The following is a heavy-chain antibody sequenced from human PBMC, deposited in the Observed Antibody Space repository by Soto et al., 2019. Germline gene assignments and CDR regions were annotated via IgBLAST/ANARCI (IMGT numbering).Heavy chain of an antibody. CDR2: INPNSGGT. V-gene: IGHV1-2*02. CDR3: ARLTVPLDIVVLPAAAYDY. D-gene: IGHD2-2*01. J-gene: IGHJ4*02. Sequence: ASVKVSCKASGYTFTDSYMHWVRQAPGQGLEWMGWINPNSGGTNYVQKFQGRVTMTRDTSISTAYMELSRLRSDDTAVYYCARLTVPLDIVVLPAAAYDYWGQGTLVTVSS. CDR1: GYTFTDSY.